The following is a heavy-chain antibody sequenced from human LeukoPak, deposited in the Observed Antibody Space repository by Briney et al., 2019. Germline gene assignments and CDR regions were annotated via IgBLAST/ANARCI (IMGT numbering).Heavy chain of an antibody. J-gene: IGHJ4*02. Sequence: GGSLRLSCSASGFTFSNFNMNWVRQAPGKGLEWVSSVSSGSGHIHYADSVKDRFTISRDNAKNSLYLQMNSLRPEDTAVYYCARDTYSSSGLDYWGQGTLVTVSS. CDR2: VSSGSGHI. CDR1: GFTFSNFN. D-gene: IGHD6-6*01. V-gene: IGHV3-21*06. CDR3: ARDTYSSSGLDY.